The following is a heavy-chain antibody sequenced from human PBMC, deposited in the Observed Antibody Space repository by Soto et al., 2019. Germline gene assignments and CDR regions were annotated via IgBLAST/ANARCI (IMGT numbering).Heavy chain of an antibody. CDR3: APLSVSLSGPYGIHV. J-gene: IGHJ6*02. CDR2: MLYSGLT. V-gene: IGHV4-39*01. CDR1: GYSVSSSDYY. D-gene: IGHD2-15*01. Sequence: SETLSLPCSVSGYSVSSSDYYWAWIRQPPGKGLEWMGSMLYSGLTYYNPSLKSRVTLSVDTSKNQFSVRLNSVTASDTAVYYCAPLSVSLSGPYGIHVWGQGTTVTVSS.